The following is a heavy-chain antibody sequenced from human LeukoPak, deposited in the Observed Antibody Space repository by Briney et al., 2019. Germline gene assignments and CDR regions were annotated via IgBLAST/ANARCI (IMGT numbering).Heavy chain of an antibody. D-gene: IGHD2-8*01. V-gene: IGHV3-20*04. CDR3: ARIYLKMASAS. CDR1: GFTFSSYG. Sequence: GGSLRLSCAASGFTFSSYGMHWVRQAPGKGLEWVSGINWNGGSTFYADSVKGRFTISRDNAKNSVSLQMNSLRAEDTAVYYCARIYLKMASASWGQGTLVTVSS. CDR2: INWNGGST. J-gene: IGHJ5*02.